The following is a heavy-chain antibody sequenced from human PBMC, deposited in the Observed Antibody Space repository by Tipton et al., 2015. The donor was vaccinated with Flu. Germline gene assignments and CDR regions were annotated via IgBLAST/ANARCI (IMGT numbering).Heavy chain of an antibody. CDR2: ISSSSSYI. CDR1: GFTFSSYS. J-gene: IGHJ4*02. Sequence: SLRLSCAASGFTFSSYSMNWVRQAPGKGLEWVSSISSSSSYIYYADSVKGRFTISRDNAKNSLYLQMNSLRAEDTAVYYCASDFWSGYPIFGGQGTLVTVSS. CDR3: ASDFWSGYPIF. V-gene: IGHV3-21*01. D-gene: IGHD3-3*01.